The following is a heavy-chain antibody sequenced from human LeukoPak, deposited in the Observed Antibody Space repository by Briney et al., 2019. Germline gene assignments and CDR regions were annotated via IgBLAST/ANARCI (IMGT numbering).Heavy chain of an antibody. V-gene: IGHV1-18*01. D-gene: IGHD3-3*01. Sequence: ASVKASCKASGYIFTSYGISWLRQAPGHRLEWLGWISAYNGNTNYANELQGRVTMTTATSTSTDYMVLRSLRSDDTDVYYCARDKGDHGFWSGNHDAFDIWGQGTMVTVSS. CDR2: ISAYNGNT. J-gene: IGHJ3*02. CDR3: ARDKGDHGFWSGNHDAFDI. CDR1: GYIFTSYG.